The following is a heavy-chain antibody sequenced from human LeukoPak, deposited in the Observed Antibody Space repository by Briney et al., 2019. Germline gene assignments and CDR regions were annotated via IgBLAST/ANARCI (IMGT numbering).Heavy chain of an antibody. CDR2: ISGSGGST. CDR3: AKPLPPYYYGSGSYYTERQFDY. CDR1: GFTFSSYA. J-gene: IGHJ4*02. D-gene: IGHD3-10*01. Sequence: PGGSLRLSCAASGFTFSSYAMSWVRQAPGKGLEWVSAISGSGGSTYYADSVKGRFTISRDNSKNTLYLQMNSLRAEDTAVYYCAKPLPPYYYGSGSYYTERQFDYWGQGTLVTVSS. V-gene: IGHV3-23*01.